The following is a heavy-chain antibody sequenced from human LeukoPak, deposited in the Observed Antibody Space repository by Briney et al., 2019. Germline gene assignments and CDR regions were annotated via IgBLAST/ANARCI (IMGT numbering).Heavy chain of an antibody. V-gene: IGHV4-38-2*02. D-gene: IGHD2-2*01. J-gene: IGHJ4*02. CDR3: ARLYCSSTSCYDVYYFDY. CDR1: GYSISSGSY. CDR2: IYHSGST. Sequence: SETLSLTCTVSGYSISSGSYWGWIRQPPGKGLEWIGSIYHSGSTYYNPSLKSRVTISVDTSKNQFSLKLSSVTAADTAVYYCARLYCSSTSCYDVYYFDYWGQGTLVTVSS.